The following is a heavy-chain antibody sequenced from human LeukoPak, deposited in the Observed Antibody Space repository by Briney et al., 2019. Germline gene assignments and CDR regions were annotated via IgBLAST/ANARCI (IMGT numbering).Heavy chain of an antibody. Sequence: GGSLRLSCVASGFTFSSYEMNWVRQAPGKGPEWVALISYDKSYKYYADSVKGRFTISRDNSKNTLYLQMNSLRAEDTAVYYCARDREFYDILTGYKVSHYFDYWGQGTLVTVSS. V-gene: IGHV3-30*04. D-gene: IGHD3-9*01. CDR2: ISYDKSYK. CDR1: GFTFSSYE. CDR3: ARDREFYDILTGYKVSHYFDY. J-gene: IGHJ4*02.